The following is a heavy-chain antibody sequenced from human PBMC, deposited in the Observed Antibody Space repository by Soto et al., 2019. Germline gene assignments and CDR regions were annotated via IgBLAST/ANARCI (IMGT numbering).Heavy chain of an antibody. Sequence: RHPWAAAWGNIRDHAVRRILQKKKKGLEWVSAISGSGGSTYYADSVKGRFTISRDNSKNTLYLQMNSLRAEDTAVYYCAKGAPGYWYFDLWGRGTLVTVSS. D-gene: IGHD7-27*01. CDR1: WGNIRDHA. CDR2: ISGSGGST. CDR3: AKGAPGYWYFDL. J-gene: IGHJ2*01. V-gene: IGHV3-23*01.